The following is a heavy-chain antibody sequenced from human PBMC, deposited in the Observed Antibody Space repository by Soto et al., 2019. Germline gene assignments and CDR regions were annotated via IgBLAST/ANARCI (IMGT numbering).Heavy chain of an antibody. J-gene: IGHJ5*02. CDR2: MNPGSGKT. CDR1: GYTFINFD. CDR3: ARMASAGTLNWFDP. D-gene: IGHD6-13*01. Sequence: QVQLVQSGAEVKEPGASVRVSCKASGYTFINFDISWVRQAAGQGLEWLGWMNPGSGKTGYASKFQGRVAMTRDVSTGTSHLELSSLTSDDTAIYYRARMASAGTLNWFDPWGQGTLVTVSS. V-gene: IGHV1-8*02.